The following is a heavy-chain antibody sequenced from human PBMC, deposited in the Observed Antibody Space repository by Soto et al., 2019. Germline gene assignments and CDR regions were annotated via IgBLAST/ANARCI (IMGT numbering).Heavy chain of an antibody. J-gene: IGHJ3*02. D-gene: IGHD2-21*02. Sequence: ASVKVSCKASGYIFTGFYIHWVRQAPGQGLEWMGGIKPDSGGTDYAEKFQGRVTMTRDTSINTAYMELSRLRHDDTAVYYCARAYCGGDCYWGLGAFDIWGQGTMVTVSS. V-gene: IGHV1-2*02. CDR1: GYIFTGFY. CDR2: IKPDSGGT. CDR3: ARAYCGGDCYWGLGAFDI.